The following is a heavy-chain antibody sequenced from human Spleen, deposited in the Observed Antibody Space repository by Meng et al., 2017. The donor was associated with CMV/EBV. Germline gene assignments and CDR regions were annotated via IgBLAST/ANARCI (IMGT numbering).Heavy chain of an antibody. CDR3: ARDPVVPAGRGWFDP. Sequence: SETLSLTCTVSGASVSSASYYWSWIRQPPGKGLEWIGYIYYSGNINYNPSLKSRVTISVDKSKNQFSLKLTSVTAADTAVYYCARDPVVPAGRGWFDPWGQGTLVTVSS. CDR2: IYYSGNI. D-gene: IGHD2-2*01. CDR1: GASVSSASYY. V-gene: IGHV4-61*01. J-gene: IGHJ5*02.